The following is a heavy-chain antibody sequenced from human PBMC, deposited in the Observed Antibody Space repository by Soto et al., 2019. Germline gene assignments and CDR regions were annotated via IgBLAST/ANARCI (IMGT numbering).Heavy chain of an antibody. V-gene: IGHV1-18*01. CDR1: GYTFTSYG. J-gene: IGHJ5*02. D-gene: IGHD2-2*01. CDR2: ISAYNGNT. CDR3: ARDGGDIVVVPAATENWFDP. Sequence: QVQLVQSGAEVKKTGASVKVSCKASGYTFTSYGISWVRQAPGQGLEWMGWISAYNGNTNYAQKLQGRVTMTTDTSASTAYMELRSLRSDDTAVYYCARDGGDIVVVPAATENWFDPWGQGTLVTGSS.